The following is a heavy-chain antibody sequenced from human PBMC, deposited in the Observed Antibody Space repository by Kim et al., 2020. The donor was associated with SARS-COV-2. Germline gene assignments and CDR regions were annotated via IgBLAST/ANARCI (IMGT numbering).Heavy chain of an antibody. CDR3: ARGFVPDY. D-gene: IGHD3-16*02. Sequence: ANRGTKYSPRFQGRVTITRDTAANTVYIDRSSLRSEDTAVYYCARGFVPDYWGQGTLVTVSS. V-gene: IGHV1-3*01. CDR2: ANRGT. J-gene: IGHJ4*02.